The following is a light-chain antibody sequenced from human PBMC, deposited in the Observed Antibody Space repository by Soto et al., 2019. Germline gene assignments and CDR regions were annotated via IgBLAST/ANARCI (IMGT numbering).Light chain of an antibody. CDR1: SSNIGSKA. V-gene: IGLV1-44*01. Sequence: QSVLTRPPSASGTPGQRVTISCSGGSSNIGSKAVSWYQQVPGTAPKLLIYSNLERPSGVPDRFSGSKSGTSACLAISGPQSEDQDDHHCSAWDVSLNGFVFGLGTKVTVL. CDR2: SNL. CDR3: SAWDVSLNGFV. J-gene: IGLJ1*01.